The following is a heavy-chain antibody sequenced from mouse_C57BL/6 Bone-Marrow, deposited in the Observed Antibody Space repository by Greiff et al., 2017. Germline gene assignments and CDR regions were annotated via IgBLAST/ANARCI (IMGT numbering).Heavy chain of an antibody. Sequence: VQLQESGPGLVAPSQSLSITCTVSGFSLTSYAISWVRQPPGKGLEWLGVIWPGGGTNYNSALKSRLGISKDNSKSQAFLKMNRLQTDDTARYYCAILWAWFAYWGQGTLVTVSA. CDR1: GFSLTSYA. CDR3: AILWAWFAY. V-gene: IGHV2-9-1*01. CDR2: IWPGGGT. D-gene: IGHD6-2*01. J-gene: IGHJ3*01.